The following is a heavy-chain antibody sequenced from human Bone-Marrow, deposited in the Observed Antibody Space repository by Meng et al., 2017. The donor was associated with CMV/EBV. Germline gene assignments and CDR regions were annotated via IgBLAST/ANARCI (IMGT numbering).Heavy chain of an antibody. J-gene: IGHJ5*02. CDR3: ARDGYGDYSNWFDP. CDR2: INPSGGST. CDR1: GGTFSSYA. D-gene: IGHD4-17*01. Sequence: ASVKVSCKASGGTFSSYAISWVRQAPGQGLEWMGIINPSGGSTSYAQKFQGRVTMTRDTSTSTVYMELSSLRSEDTAVYYCARDGYGDYSNWFDPWGQGTLVTVSS. V-gene: IGHV1-46*01.